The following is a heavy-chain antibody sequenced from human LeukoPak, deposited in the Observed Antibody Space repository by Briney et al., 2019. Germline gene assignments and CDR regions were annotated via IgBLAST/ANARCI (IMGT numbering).Heavy chain of an antibody. Sequence: GGSLRLSCAGYGFTFSNHGMNWVRQAPGKGLEWVSGINWNGGSTGYADSVKGRFTISRDNAKNSLYLQMNRLRAEDTAVYYCARPRGCGTSRCNNFDYWGQGTLVTVSS. V-gene: IGHV3-20*04. CDR1: GFTFSNHG. D-gene: IGHD2-21*01. J-gene: IGHJ4*02. CDR3: ARPRGCGTSRCNNFDY. CDR2: INWNGGST.